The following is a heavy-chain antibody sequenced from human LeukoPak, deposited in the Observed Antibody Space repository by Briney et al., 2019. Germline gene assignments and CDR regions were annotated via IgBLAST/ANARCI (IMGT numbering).Heavy chain of an antibody. D-gene: IGHD1-7*01. CDR1: GFTFSSYA. V-gene: IGHV3-23*01. CDR2: ISGSGGST. J-gene: IGHJ2*01. CDR3: AKEGGTTRTTLAFFDL. Sequence: GGSLRLSCAASGFTFSSYAMSWVRQAPGKGLEWVSAISGSGGSTYYADSVKGRFTLSRDNSKNALYLQINSLRAEDTAIYYCAKEGGTTRTTLAFFDLWGRGTLVTVSS.